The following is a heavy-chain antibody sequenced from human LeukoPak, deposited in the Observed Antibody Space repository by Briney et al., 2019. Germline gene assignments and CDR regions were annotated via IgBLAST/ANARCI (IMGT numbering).Heavy chain of an antibody. J-gene: IGHJ4*02. V-gene: IGHV3-33*08. D-gene: IGHD3-10*01. CDR3: ARVGSGYTVDY. CDR1: GFTFSSYS. CDR2: IWFDGSKT. Sequence: PGGSLRLSCAASGFTFSSYSMNWVRQAPGKGLEWVAVIWFDGSKTYYSESVKGRFTVSRDNSKNTLFLQMNSLRVEDTAVYYCARVGSGYTVDYRGQGTLVTVSS.